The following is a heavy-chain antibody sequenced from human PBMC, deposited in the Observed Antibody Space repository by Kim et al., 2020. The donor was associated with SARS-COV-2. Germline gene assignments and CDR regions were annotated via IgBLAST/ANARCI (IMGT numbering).Heavy chain of an antibody. CDR2: ISDSGDSK. J-gene: IGHJ4*02. CDR1: SFTFGHFA. Sequence: GGSLRLSCAASSFTFGHFAMNWVRQAPGKGLEWISTISDSGDSKYYADSVKGRFTISRDNSKNTLFLQMNSLRADDTAMYYCARDINLGFDSWGEGTLFT. D-gene: IGHD7-27*01. CDR3: ARDINLGFDS. V-gene: IGHV3-23*01.